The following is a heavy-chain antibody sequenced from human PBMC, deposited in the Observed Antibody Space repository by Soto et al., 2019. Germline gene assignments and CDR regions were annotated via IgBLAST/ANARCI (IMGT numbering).Heavy chain of an antibody. CDR2: ISYDGSNK. CDR3: ARAVVVAATDFDY. V-gene: IGHV3-30-3*01. Sequence: QVQLVESGGGVVQPGRSLRLSCAASGFTFSTYAMHWVRQAPGKGLEWVSVISYDGSNKYYADSVKGRFTISRDNSKNTLYLQMNSLRDEDTAVYYCARAVVVAATDFDYWGQGTLVTVSS. J-gene: IGHJ4*02. CDR1: GFTFSTYA. D-gene: IGHD2-15*01.